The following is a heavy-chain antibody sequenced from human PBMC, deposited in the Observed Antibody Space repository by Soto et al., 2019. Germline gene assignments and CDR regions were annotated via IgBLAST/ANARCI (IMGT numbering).Heavy chain of an antibody. V-gene: IGHV3-21*06. Sequence: EVQVVESGGSLVKPGGSLRLSCAASGFNFSTYILTWVRQAPGKGLEWISSLSGSSTYIYHADSVKGRFAISRDNAKNSLFLQMSSLRADDTALYYCARMGTTNAFDVWGQGTMVTVSS. D-gene: IGHD1-1*01. CDR1: GFNFSTYI. CDR3: ARMGTTNAFDV. CDR2: LSGSSTYI. J-gene: IGHJ3*01.